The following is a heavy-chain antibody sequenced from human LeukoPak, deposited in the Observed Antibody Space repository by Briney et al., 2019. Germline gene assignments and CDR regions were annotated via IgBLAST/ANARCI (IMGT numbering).Heavy chain of an antibody. D-gene: IGHD2-15*01. CDR1: GFTFSSYA. Sequence: PGRSLRLSCAASGFTFSSYAMHWVRQAPGKGLEWVAVISYDGSNKYYADSVKGRFTISRDNSKNTLYLQMNSLRAEDTAVYYCARESCSGGSCYSSSGAFDIWGQGTMVTVSS. J-gene: IGHJ3*02. CDR2: ISYDGSNK. V-gene: IGHV3-30-3*01. CDR3: ARESCSGGSCYSSSGAFDI.